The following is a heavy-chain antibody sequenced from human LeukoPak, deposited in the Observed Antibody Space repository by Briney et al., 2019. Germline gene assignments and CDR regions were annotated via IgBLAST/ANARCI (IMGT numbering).Heavy chain of an antibody. Sequence: GGSLRLSCAASGFTFSSYWMSWVRQAPGKGLEWVANIKQDGSEKYYVDSVRGRFSISRDNAKNSLYLQMNSLRAEDTAVYYCARAKLYDAFDVWGQGTMVTVSS. V-gene: IGHV3-7*01. CDR3: ARAKLYDAFDV. J-gene: IGHJ3*01. CDR1: GFTFSSYW. D-gene: IGHD2-2*02. CDR2: IKQDGSEK.